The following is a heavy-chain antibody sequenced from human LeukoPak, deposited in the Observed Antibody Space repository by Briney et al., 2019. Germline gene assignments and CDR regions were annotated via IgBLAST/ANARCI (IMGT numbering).Heavy chain of an antibody. J-gene: IGHJ4*02. D-gene: IGHD3-10*01. CDR1: GFTFSSYA. Sequence: GGSLRLSCAASGFTFSSYAMSWVRQAPGKGLEWVSAISGSGGSTYYADSAKGRFTISRDNSKNTLYLQMNSLRAEDTAVYYCAKDQFGGLYFDYWGQGTLVTVSS. CDR3: AKDQFGGLYFDY. CDR2: ISGSGGST. V-gene: IGHV3-23*01.